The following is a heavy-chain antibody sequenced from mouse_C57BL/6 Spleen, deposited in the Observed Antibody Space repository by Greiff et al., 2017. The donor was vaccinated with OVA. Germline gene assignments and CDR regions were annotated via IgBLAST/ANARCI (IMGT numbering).Heavy chain of an antibody. J-gene: IGHJ4*01. V-gene: IGHV1-64*01. CDR2: IHPNSGST. Sequence: QVQLKQPGAELVKPGASVKLSCKASGYTFTSYWMHWVKQRPGQGLEWIGMIHPNSGSTNYNEKFKSKATLTVDKSSSTAYMQLSRLTSEDSAVYYCARGWLLREGYYAMDDWGQGTSVTVSS. D-gene: IGHD2-3*01. CDR1: GYTFTSYW. CDR3: ARGWLLREGYYAMDD.